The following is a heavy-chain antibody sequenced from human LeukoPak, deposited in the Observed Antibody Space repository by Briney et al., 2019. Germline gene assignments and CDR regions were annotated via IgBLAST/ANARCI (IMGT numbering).Heavy chain of an antibody. V-gene: IGHV1-69*13. CDR2: IIPIFGTA. CDR3: ARFVTTSHYFDY. D-gene: IGHD4-11*01. J-gene: IGHJ4*02. CDR1: GGTFSSYA. Sequence: ASVKVSCKASGGTFSSYAISWVRQAPGQGLGWMGGIIPIFGTANYAQKFQGRVTITADESTSTAYMELSSLRSEDTAVYYCARFVTTSHYFDYWGQGTLVTVSS.